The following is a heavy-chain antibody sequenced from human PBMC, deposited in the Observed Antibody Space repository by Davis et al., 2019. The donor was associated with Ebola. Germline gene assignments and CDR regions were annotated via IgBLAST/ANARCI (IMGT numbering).Heavy chain of an antibody. V-gene: IGHV3-48*03. Sequence: GGSLRLSCAASGFTFSSYEMNWVRQAPGKGLEWVSYISSSGSTIYYADSVKGRFTISRDNAKNSLYLQMNSLRAEDTALYYCAKDGSGSGSYPFDYWGQGTLVTVSS. D-gene: IGHD1-26*01. CDR1: GFTFSSYE. CDR3: AKDGSGSGSYPFDY. CDR2: ISSSGSTI. J-gene: IGHJ4*02.